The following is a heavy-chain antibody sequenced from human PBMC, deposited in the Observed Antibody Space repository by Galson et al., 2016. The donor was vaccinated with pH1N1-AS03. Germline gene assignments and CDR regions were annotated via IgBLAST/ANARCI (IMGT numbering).Heavy chain of an antibody. J-gene: IGHJ3*02. CDR3: ASGTSDAFDI. Sequence: QSGAEVKKPGESLKISCKASDSTFSTFGFGWVRQAPGQGLEWMGWISAYNGNTKYAQRVQGRATMTSDTSTTTAYLELRSLRPDDTAVYYCASGTSDAFDIWGQGTMVTVSS. V-gene: IGHV1-18*04. D-gene: IGHD1-1*01. CDR2: ISAYNGNT. CDR1: DSTFSTFG.